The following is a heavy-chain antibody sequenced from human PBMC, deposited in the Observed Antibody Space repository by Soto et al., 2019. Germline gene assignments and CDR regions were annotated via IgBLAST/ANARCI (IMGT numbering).Heavy chain of an antibody. CDR3: ASLAFCGGDSRKYYYGMDV. J-gene: IGHJ6*04. CDR1: GYTFTSYY. Sequence: GASVKVSCKASGYTFTSYYMHWVRQAPGQGLEWMGIINPSGGSTSYAQKFQGRVTMTRDTSTSTVYMELSSLRSEDTAVYYCASLAFCGGDSRKYYYGMDVWGKGTRVTASS. V-gene: IGHV1-46*03. CDR2: INPSGGST. D-gene: IGHD2-21*02.